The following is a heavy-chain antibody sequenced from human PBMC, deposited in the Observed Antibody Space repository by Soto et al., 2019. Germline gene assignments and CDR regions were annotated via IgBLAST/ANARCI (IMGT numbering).Heavy chain of an antibody. CDR1: GGTFSSYA. Sequence: QVQLVQSGAEVKKPGSSVKVSCKASGGTFSSYAISWVRQAPGQGLEWMGGIIPIFGTANYAQKFQGRVTITADESTSTAYMELSSLRSEDTAVYYCARGLSSMIVVVNTPDFDYWGQGTLVTVSS. D-gene: IGHD3-22*01. CDR2: IIPIFGTA. CDR3: ARGLSSMIVVVNTPDFDY. J-gene: IGHJ4*02. V-gene: IGHV1-69*01.